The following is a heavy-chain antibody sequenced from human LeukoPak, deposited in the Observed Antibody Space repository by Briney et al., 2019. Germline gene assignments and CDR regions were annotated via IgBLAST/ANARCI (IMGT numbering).Heavy chain of an antibody. CDR3: ARSLNPVLLWFGELAPDAFDI. D-gene: IGHD3-10*01. CDR1: GYSFTTYW. J-gene: IGHJ3*02. Sequence: GESLRISCTGSGYSFTTYWIGWVRQMPGKGLEWMGIIYPGDSDTRYSPSFQGQVTISADKSISTAYLQWSCLKASDTAMYYCARSLNPVLLWFGELAPDAFDIWGQGTMVTVSS. V-gene: IGHV5-51*01. CDR2: IYPGDSDT.